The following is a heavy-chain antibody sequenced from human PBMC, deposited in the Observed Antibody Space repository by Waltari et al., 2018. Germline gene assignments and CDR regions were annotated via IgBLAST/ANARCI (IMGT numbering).Heavy chain of an antibody. Sequence: QVQLQESGPGLVKPSETLSLTCTVSGGSISSYYWSWIRQPPGKGLEWIGYIYYSGSTNSNPSLKSRVTISIDTSKNQFSLKLSSGTAADTAVYYCARRGRGSGYTGWGQGTLVTVSS. J-gene: IGHJ4*02. D-gene: IGHD3-3*01. CDR3: ARRGRGSGYTG. CDR2: IYYSGST. V-gene: IGHV4-59*08. CDR1: GGSISSYY.